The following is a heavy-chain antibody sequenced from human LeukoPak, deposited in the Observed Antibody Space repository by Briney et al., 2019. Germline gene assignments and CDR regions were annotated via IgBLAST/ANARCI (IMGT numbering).Heavy chain of an antibody. CDR3: ARLWFGELPRD. J-gene: IGHJ4*02. D-gene: IGHD3-10*01. CDR1: GGTFSSYA. CDR2: IIPIFGTA. V-gene: IGHV1-69*05. Sequence: SVKVSCKASGGTFSSYAISWVRQAPGQGLEWMGGIIPIFGTANYAQKFQGRVTITTDESTSTAYMELRSLRSDDTAVYYCARLWFGELPRDWGQGTLVTVSS.